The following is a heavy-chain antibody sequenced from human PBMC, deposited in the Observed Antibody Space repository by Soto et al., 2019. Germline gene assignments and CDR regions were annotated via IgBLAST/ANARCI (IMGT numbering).Heavy chain of an antibody. J-gene: IGHJ4*02. CDR2: ISYDGSTK. CDR3: AKGRTFFDF. Sequence: QVQLVESGGGVVQPGRSLRLSCAASGFTFSSYALEWVRQAPGKGLEWVAVISYDGSTKFYADSVKGRFTISRDNSKNTLYLQMDRLRVEDAAVYYCAKGRTFFDFWGQGTLVTVSS. CDR1: GFTFSSYA. V-gene: IGHV3-30*04.